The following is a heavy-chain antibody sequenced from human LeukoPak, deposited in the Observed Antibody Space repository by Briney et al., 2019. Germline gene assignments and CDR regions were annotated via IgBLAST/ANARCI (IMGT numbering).Heavy chain of an antibody. Sequence: GGSLRLSCAASGFTVSSNYMSWVRQAPGKGLEWVSVIYSGGSTYYADSVKGRFTVSRDNSKNTLYLQMNSLRAEDTAVYYCGGGAGGGGSSWYYFDYWGQGTLVTVSS. J-gene: IGHJ4*02. V-gene: IGHV3-53*01. CDR1: GFTVSSNY. D-gene: IGHD6-13*01. CDR2: IYSGGST. CDR3: GGGAGGGGSSWYYFDY.